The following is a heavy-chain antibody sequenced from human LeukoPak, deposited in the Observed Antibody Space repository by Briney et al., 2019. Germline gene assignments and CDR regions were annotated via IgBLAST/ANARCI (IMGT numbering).Heavy chain of an antibody. J-gene: IGHJ4*02. D-gene: IGHD1-26*01. V-gene: IGHV4-59*08. CDR3: ASGSYYFDY. CDR1: GASISSYY. Sequence: SETLSLTCTVSGASISSYYWSWIRQPPGKGLDWIGYIYYTGSTKYNPSLKSRATISVDTSKNQFSLKLSSVTAADTAVYYCASGSYYFDYWGQGTLVTVSS. CDR2: IYYTGST.